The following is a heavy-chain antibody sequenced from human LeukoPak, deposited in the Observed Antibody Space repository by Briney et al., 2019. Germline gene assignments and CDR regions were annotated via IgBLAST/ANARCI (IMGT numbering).Heavy chain of an antibody. CDR1: GFTFSSYE. CDR2: ISSSGSTI. CDR3: AELGITMIGGV. Sequence: GGSLRLSCAASGFTFSSYEMNWVRQAPGEGLEWGSYISSSGSTIYDAASVKGRFTISRDNAKNSLYLQMTSLRAEDTAVYYCAELGITMIGGVWGKGTTVTISS. J-gene: IGHJ6*04. V-gene: IGHV3-48*03. D-gene: IGHD3-10*02.